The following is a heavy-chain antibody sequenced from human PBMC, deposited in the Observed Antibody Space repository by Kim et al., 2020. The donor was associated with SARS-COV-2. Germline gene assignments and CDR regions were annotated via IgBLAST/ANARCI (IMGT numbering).Heavy chain of an antibody. V-gene: IGHV1-69*13. Sequence: SVKVSCKASGGTFSSYAISWVRQAPGQGLEWMGGIIPIFGTANYAQKFQGRVTITADESTSTAYMELSSLRSEDTAVYYCAREGMGDTAMISDYWGQGTLVTVSS. D-gene: IGHD5-18*01. J-gene: IGHJ4*02. CDR3: AREGMGDTAMISDY. CDR2: IIPIFGTA. CDR1: GGTFSSYA.